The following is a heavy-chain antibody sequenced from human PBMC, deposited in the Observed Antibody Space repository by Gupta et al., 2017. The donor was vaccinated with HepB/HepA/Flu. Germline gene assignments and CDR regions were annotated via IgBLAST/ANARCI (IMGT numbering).Heavy chain of an antibody. CDR1: SGSISSYY. Sequence: QVQLQESGPGLVKPSETLSLTCTVASGSISSYYWSWIRQPPGKGLEWIGYIYYSGTTNYTPSLKSRVTISVDTSKNQFSLKLSSVTAADTAVYYCARGRGSYYYYGMGVWGQGTTVTVSS. J-gene: IGHJ6*02. CDR3: ARGRGSYYYYGMGV. V-gene: IGHV4-59*08. CDR2: IYYSGTT.